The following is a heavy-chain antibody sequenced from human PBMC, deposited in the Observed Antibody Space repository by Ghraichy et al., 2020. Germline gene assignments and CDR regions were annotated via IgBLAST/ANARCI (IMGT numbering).Heavy chain of an antibody. CDR2: IHYSGST. CDR3: ARRDFGGNSGYDY. D-gene: IGHD4-23*01. CDR1: GGSISNSRYY. Sequence: SETLSLTCTVSGGSISNSRYYWGWIRQPPGKGLEWIGSIHYSGSTYYNPSYKSRVTISVDTSKNQFSLRLSSVTAADTAVYYCARRDFGGNSGYDYWGQGTLVTVSS. J-gene: IGHJ4*02. V-gene: IGHV4-39*01.